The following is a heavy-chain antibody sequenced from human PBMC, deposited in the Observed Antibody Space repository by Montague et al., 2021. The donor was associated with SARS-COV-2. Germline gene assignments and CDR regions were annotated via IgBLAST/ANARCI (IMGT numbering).Heavy chain of an antibody. D-gene: IGHD3-22*01. Sequence: NKYNPSLKSRVTISVDTSKNQFSLKLSSVTASDTAVYYCARAPSDNYDSSGWRCTPCGQGTLFTVSS. J-gene: IGHJ5*02. CDR2: N. V-gene: IGHV4-4*08. CDR3: ARAPSDNYDSSGWRCTP.